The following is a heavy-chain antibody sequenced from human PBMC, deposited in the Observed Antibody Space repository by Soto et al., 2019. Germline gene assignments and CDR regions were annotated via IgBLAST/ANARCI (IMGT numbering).Heavy chain of an antibody. CDR1: GYTFSNYG. Sequence: AASVKVSCKASGYTFSNYGVSWVRQAPGQGLEWMGWISSYNHKTNYAQKFQDRVTMTKDTSTSTAYMELRSLRSDDTAVYYCARDRSTNDYWGQGTQVTVSS. V-gene: IGHV1-18*01. CDR3: ARDRSTNDY. J-gene: IGHJ4*02. CDR2: ISSYNHKT.